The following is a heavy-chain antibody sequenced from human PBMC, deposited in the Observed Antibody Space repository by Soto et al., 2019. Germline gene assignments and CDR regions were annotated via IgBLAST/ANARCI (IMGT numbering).Heavy chain of an antibody. CDR2: IDSSSTYI. CDR1: GFTFSDYS. Sequence: EVQLVESGGGLVKPGGSLRLSSVTSGFTFSDYSMNWVRQAPGKGLEWVSSIDSSSTYILYADSVKGRFTISRDNAENSLSLQLNSLRAEDTAVYYCASHVGSSRSYDNWGQGTLVTVSA. CDR3: ASHVGSSRSYDN. D-gene: IGHD2-15*01. J-gene: IGHJ4*02. V-gene: IGHV3-21*01.